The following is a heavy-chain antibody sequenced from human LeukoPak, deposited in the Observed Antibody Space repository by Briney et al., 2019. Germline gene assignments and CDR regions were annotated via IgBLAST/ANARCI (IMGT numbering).Heavy chain of an antibody. J-gene: IGHJ4*02. CDR1: GFSFDIYS. CDR2: IRWNSSMI. Sequence: GGSLTLSCPPSGFSFDIYSMRWVRPAPGKGMEWVSCIRWNSSMIGYEDSVKGRFNISRDNAKNSLYLQMNSLRAEDMALYYCARASIYGYYFDYWGQGTLVTVSS. CDR3: ARASIYGYYFDY. V-gene: IGHV3-9*03. D-gene: IGHD3-10*01.